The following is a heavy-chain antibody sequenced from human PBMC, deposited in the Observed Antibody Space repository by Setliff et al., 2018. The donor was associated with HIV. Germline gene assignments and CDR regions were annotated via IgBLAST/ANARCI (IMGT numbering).Heavy chain of an antibody. V-gene: IGHV4-38-2*01. CDR2: FYHSGST. Sequence: KPSETLSLTCAVSGYSVSSGYYWGWIRQPPGKGLEWIGSFYHSGSTFYNPSLKSRVTISLDTSKNQFSLRLSSVTAADTAVYYCAKGVAGLQYYYYYMDVWGKGTTVTVSS. J-gene: IGHJ6*03. D-gene: IGHD6-19*01. CDR3: AKGVAGLQYYYYYMDV. CDR1: GYSVSSGYY.